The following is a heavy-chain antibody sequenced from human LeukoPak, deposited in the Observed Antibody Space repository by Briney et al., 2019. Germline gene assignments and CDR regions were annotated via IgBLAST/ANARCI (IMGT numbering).Heavy chain of an antibody. V-gene: IGHV1-46*01. Sequence: GASVKVSCKASGYTFTSYYMHWVRQAPGQGLEWMGIINPSGGSTSYAQKFQGRVTMTRDTSTSTVYMELSSLRSEDTAVYYCARDYSYDYVWGSDAPKYYFDYWGQGTLVTVSS. D-gene: IGHD3-16*01. CDR1: GYTFTSYY. J-gene: IGHJ4*02. CDR2: INPSGGST. CDR3: ARDYSYDYVWGSDAPKYYFDY.